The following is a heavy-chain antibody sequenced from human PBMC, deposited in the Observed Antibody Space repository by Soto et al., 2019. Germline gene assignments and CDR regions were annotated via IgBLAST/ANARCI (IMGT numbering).Heavy chain of an antibody. Sequence: SETLSLTCTVSGGSISSYYWSWIRQPPGKGLEWIGYIYHSGSTNYNPSLKSRVTISVDTSKNQFSLKLSSVTAADTAVYYCAREGECGNYYLQVFDIWGQGAIVIGSS. CDR1: GGSISSYY. D-gene: IGHD1-26*01. CDR2: IYHSGST. J-gene: IGHJ3*02. V-gene: IGHV4-59*01. CDR3: AREGECGNYYLQVFDI.